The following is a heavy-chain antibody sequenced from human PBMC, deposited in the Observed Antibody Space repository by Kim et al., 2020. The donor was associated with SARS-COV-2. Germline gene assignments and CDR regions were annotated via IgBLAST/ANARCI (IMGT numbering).Heavy chain of an antibody. J-gene: IGHJ6*02. Sequence: RFTISRDNSKNSLYLQMNSLRTEDTALYYCAKDISGRDGYNYYYYYGMDVWGQGTTVTVSS. CDR3: AKDISGRDGYNYYYYYGMDV. V-gene: IGHV3-43*01. D-gene: IGHD5-12*01.